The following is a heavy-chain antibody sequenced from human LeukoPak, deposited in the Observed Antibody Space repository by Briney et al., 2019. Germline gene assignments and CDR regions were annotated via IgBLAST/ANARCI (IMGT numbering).Heavy chain of an antibody. CDR1: GDSASSNSAT. CDR3: ARAPHGSGCDY. V-gene: IGHV6-1*01. CDR2: TYYRSKWYN. D-gene: IGHD6-19*01. Sequence: SQTRSLTWAISGDSASSNSATWIWIRQSPSRGLEWLGRTYYRSKWYNDYAVSLQGRISVNPDTSKNQFSLQLNSVTPEETALYYCARAPHGSGCDYWGQGILVTVSS. J-gene: IGHJ4*02.